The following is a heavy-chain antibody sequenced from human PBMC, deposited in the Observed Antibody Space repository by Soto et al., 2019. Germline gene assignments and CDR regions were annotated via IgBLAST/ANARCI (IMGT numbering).Heavy chain of an antibody. Sequence: SETLSLTCTVSGGSISSGGYYWSWIRQHPGKGLEWIGYIYYSGSTYYNPSLKSRVTISVDTSKNQFSLKLSSVTAADTAVYYCARGMDCSGGSCYSAHWFDPWGQGTLVTVSS. D-gene: IGHD2-15*01. V-gene: IGHV4-31*03. CDR2: IYYSGST. CDR3: ARGMDCSGGSCYSAHWFDP. CDR1: GGSISSGGYY. J-gene: IGHJ5*02.